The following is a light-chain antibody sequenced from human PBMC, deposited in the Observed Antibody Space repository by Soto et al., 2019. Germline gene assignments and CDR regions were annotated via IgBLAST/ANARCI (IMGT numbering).Light chain of an antibody. V-gene: IGLV2-14*03. Sequence: QSALTQPASMSGSPGQSITISCTGTRLDVGGYNYVSWYQQHPGKAPKLIIYEVTNRPSGVSDRFSGSKSDNTASLTISGLQTEDEADYYCCSYVSSKTYVFGTGTKLTVL. CDR1: RLDVGGYNY. J-gene: IGLJ1*01. CDR3: CSYVSSKTYV. CDR2: EVT.